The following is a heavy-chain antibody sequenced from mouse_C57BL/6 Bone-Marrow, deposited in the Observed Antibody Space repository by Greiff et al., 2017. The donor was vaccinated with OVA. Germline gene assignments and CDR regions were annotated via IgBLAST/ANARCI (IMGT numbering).Heavy chain of an antibody. CDR3: TRRASYYFDY. CDR2: IYPRSVNT. V-gene: IGHV1-81*01. J-gene: IGHJ2*01. D-gene: IGHD3-1*01. CDR1: GYTFTIYG. Sequence: QVQLHHSGAELARPVASVKLSFNASGYTFTIYGISWVKQRTGQGLEWIGEIYPRSVNTYYNEKFKGKATLTADKSSSTAYMELRSLTNEDSAVYYCTRRASYYFDYWGQGTTLTVSS.